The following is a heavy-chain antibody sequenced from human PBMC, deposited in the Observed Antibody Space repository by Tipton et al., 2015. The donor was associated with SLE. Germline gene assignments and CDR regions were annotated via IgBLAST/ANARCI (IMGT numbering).Heavy chain of an antibody. CDR1: GFTVRNAA. V-gene: IGHV3-23*01. CDR3: ARDHYGFDR. CDR2: VSGGSGSDT. J-gene: IGHJ3*01. Sequence: GSLRLSCAASGFTVRNAAMSWVRQAPGKGLEWVSAVSGGSGSDTYYADSVKGRFTISRDLSKNTLYLQMNSLRAEDTAVYYCARDHYGFDRWGQGTKVTVAS.